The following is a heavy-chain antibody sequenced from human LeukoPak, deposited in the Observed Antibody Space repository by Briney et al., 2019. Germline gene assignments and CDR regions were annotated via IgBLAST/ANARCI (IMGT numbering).Heavy chain of an antibody. D-gene: IGHD1-1*01. CDR2: TTLNSGDT. Sequence: ASVKVSCKASGHTFTVHYIHWVRQGPGQGLEWLGWTTLNSGDTHYAQKFQGRLTMTSDTSISTGYMELSRLQFDDTAVYYCAREGQLGLDNWGQGTLVTVSS. CDR1: GHTFTVHY. CDR3: AREGQLGLDN. J-gene: IGHJ1*01. V-gene: IGHV1-2*02.